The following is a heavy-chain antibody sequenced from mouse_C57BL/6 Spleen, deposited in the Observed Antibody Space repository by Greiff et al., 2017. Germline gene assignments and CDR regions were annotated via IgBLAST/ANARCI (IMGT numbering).Heavy chain of an antibody. D-gene: IGHD3-2*02. J-gene: IGHJ2*01. V-gene: IGHV1-80*01. CDR1: GYAFSSYW. Sequence: QVQLQQSGAELVKPGASVKISCKASGYAFSSYWMNWVKQRPGKGLEWIGQIYPGDGDTNYNGKFKGKATLTADKSSSTAYMQLSSLTSEDSAVYFCARECDSSGYDYWGQGTTLTVSS. CDR3: ARECDSSGYDY. CDR2: IYPGDGDT.